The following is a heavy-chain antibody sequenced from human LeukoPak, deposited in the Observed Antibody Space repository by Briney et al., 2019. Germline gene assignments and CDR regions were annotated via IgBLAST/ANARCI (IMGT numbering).Heavy chain of an antibody. V-gene: IGHV4-59*08. J-gene: IGHJ3*02. D-gene: IGHD2-21*01. CDR3: ARLRLRYKSNGDSTPYEAVDI. CDR1: GDSISTYY. Sequence: SETLPLTCTVSGDSISTYYWSWIRQPPGKGLEYIGYIYNSGSTDYNPSLKSRVTMSVDTSINQFSLRLSSVTAADAAVYYCARLRLRYKSNGDSTPYEAVDIWGQGTVVTVSS. CDR2: IYNSGST.